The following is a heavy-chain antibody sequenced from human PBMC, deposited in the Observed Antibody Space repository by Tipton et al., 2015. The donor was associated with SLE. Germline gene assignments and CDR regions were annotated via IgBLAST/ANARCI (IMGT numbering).Heavy chain of an antibody. V-gene: IGHV4-39*07. CDR2: IYYSGST. CDR1: GGSISSSSYY. Sequence: TLSLTCTVSGGSISSSSYYWGWIRQPPGKGLEWIGSIYYSGSTYYNPSLKSRVTISVDTSKNQFSLKLSSVTAADTAVYYCARGGGDLLKRRAFDIWGQGTMVTVSS. J-gene: IGHJ3*02. CDR3: ARGGGDLLKRRAFDI. D-gene: IGHD2-21*02.